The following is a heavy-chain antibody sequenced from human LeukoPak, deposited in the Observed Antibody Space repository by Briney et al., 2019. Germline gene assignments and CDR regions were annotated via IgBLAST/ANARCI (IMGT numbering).Heavy chain of an antibody. CDR1: GGPFSGYY. CDR2: TTHSGST. J-gene: IGHJ5*02. V-gene: IGHV4-34*01. Sequence: SETLSLTCAASGGPFSGYYWTWLRQPPGKGLQWIGETTHSGSTNYKPSLKSRVTIPVNRSKNQFSLKQRSVTAADTAVYFCVRGIGDWAGFDTWGQGTLVTVSS. D-gene: IGHD2-21*02. CDR3: VRGIGDWAGFDT.